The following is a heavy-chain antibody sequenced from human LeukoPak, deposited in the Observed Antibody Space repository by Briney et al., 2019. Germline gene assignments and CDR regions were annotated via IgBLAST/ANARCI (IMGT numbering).Heavy chain of an antibody. Sequence: ASEKVSCKASGYTFTGYYMHWVRQAPGQGLEWMGWINPNSGGTNYAQKFQGRVTMTRDTSISTAYMELSRLRSDDTAVYYCARLLWFGELSTRTRRYFDYWGQGTLVTVSS. CDR3: ARLLWFGELSTRTRRYFDY. CDR2: INPNSGGT. J-gene: IGHJ4*02. V-gene: IGHV1-2*02. CDR1: GYTFTGYY. D-gene: IGHD3-10*01.